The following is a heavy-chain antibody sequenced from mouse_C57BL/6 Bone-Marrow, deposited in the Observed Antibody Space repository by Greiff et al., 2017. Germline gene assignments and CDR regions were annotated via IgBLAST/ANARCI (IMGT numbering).Heavy chain of an antibody. CDR3: ALYYSGD. V-gene: IGHV1-81*01. J-gene: IGHJ2*01. Sequence: QVQLQQSGAELARPGASVKLSCKASGYTFTSYGISWVKQRTGQGLEWIGEIYPRSGNTYYNEKFKGKATLTADKSSSTAYMELRSLTSEDSAVYFCALYYSGDWGQGTTLTVSS. CDR2: IYPRSGNT. CDR1: GYTFTSYG. D-gene: IGHD2-12*01.